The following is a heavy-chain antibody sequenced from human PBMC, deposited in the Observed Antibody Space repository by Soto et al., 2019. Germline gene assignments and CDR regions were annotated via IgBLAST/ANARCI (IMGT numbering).Heavy chain of an antibody. Sequence: GAVKVSCQTSGYNFNTHGINWVRQAPVHGLELMGWISAYDGKPTYAEKLQGRVTITTDTCTSTAYMELGSVRSDDTAIYYCARDPHEFWTSYWFDPWGQGTPVTVS. D-gene: IGHD3-3*01. CDR1: GYNFNTHG. CDR2: ISAYDGKP. J-gene: IGHJ5*02. V-gene: IGHV1-18*01. CDR3: ARDPHEFWTSYWFDP.